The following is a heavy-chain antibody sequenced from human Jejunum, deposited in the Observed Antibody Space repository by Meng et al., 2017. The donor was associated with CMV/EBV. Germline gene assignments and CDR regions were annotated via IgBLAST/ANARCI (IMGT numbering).Heavy chain of an antibody. D-gene: IGHD1-14*01. CDR2: INSDGTFT. V-gene: IGHV3-74*01. Sequence: LSCAASGVGFSYYWMHWVRQAPGKGLVWVSRINSDGTFTKYADSVKGRCTISRDNAKNMLYLEINSLRAEDTAVYYCARENNGPEEYWGQGTLVTVSS. J-gene: IGHJ4*01. CDR3: ARENNGPEEY. CDR1: GVGFSYYW.